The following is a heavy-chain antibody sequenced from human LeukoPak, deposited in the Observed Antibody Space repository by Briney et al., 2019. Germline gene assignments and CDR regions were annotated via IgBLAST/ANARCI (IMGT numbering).Heavy chain of an antibody. V-gene: IGHV4-34*01. CDR3: ARRPYVWGSYRYIPYAFDI. Sequence: SETLSLTCAVYGGTFSGYNWSWIRQPQGTGLEWIGEISHSGSTNYNPSLKSRVTISVDTSKNQFSLKLSSVTAADTAVYYCARRPYVWGSYRYIPYAFDIWGQGTMVTVSS. CDR1: GGTFSGYN. D-gene: IGHD3-16*02. CDR2: ISHSGST. J-gene: IGHJ3*02.